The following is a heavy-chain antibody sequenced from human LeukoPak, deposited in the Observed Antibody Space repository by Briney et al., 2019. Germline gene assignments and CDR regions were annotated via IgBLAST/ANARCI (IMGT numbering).Heavy chain of an antibody. D-gene: IGHD3-10*01. Sequence: GGSLRLSCAASGFTFSSYGMHWVRQAPGKGLEWVAVISYDGSNKYYADSVKGRFTISRDNSKNTLYLQMNSLRAEDTAVYYCAKDRGVRGVITSDSGLGMDVWGQGTLVTVSS. J-gene: IGHJ4*02. CDR2: ISYDGSNK. V-gene: IGHV3-30*18. CDR1: GFTFSSYG. CDR3: AKDRGVRGVITSDSGLGMDV.